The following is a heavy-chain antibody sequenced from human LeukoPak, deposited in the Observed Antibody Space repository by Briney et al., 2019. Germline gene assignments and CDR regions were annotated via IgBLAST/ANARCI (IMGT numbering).Heavy chain of an antibody. J-gene: IGHJ4*02. D-gene: IGHD6-19*01. Sequence: KPSETLSLTCAVYGGSFSGYYWSWIRQPPGKGLGWIGEINHSGSTNYNPSLKSRVTISVDTSKNQFSLKLSSVTAADTAVYYCARIAVGGSLDYWGQGTLVTVSS. CDR1: GGSFSGYY. V-gene: IGHV4-34*01. CDR2: INHSGST. CDR3: ARIAVGGSLDY.